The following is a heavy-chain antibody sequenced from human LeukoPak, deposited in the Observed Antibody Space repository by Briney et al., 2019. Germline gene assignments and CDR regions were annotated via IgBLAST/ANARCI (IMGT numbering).Heavy chain of an antibody. D-gene: IGHD3-22*01. CDR1: GFTFSSYA. J-gene: IGHJ1*01. CDR2: ISGSGDST. Sequence: GGSLRLSCAASGFTFSSYAMSWVRQAPGKGLEWVSGISGSGDSTYYADSVKGRFTISRDNPKNTLYLQMSSLRAEDTAVYYCVKGQRYYDSSGYYSIEYFQHWGQGTLVTVSS. V-gene: IGHV3-23*01. CDR3: VKGQRYYDSSGYYSIEYFQH.